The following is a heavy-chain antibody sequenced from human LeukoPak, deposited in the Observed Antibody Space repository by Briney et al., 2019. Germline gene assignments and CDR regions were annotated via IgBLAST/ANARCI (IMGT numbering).Heavy chain of an antibody. CDR3: ASLGITGAFDI. CDR2: INHSGST. V-gene: IGHV4-34*01. J-gene: IGHJ3*02. CDR1: GGSFSGYY. Sequence: PSETLSLTCAVYGGSFSGYYWSWIRQPPGKGLEWIGEINHSGSTNHNPSLKSRVTISVDTSKNQFSLKLSSVTAADTAVYYCASLGITGAFDIWGQGTMVTVSS. D-gene: IGHD3-3*01.